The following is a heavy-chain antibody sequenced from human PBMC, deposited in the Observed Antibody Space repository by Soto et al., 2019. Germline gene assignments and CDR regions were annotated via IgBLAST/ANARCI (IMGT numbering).Heavy chain of an antibody. CDR3: ARHRAARIDY. Sequence: SQTLSLPCTVSVGSISSYNGSWFRQPPGKGLEWMGYIYYSGGTNYNPSLKSRVTISVATSKNQFSLKLSSVTAADTAVYYCARHRAARIDYWGQGTLVTVSS. CDR2: IYYSGGT. J-gene: IGHJ4*02. CDR1: VGSISSYN. V-gene: IGHV4-59*08.